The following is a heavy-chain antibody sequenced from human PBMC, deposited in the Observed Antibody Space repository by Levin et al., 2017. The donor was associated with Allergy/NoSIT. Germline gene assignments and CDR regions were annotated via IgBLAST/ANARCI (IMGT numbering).Heavy chain of an antibody. V-gene: IGHV4-30-4*01. D-gene: IGHD4-17*01. CDR2: IYHTGTT. J-gene: IGHJ4*02. Sequence: SETLSLTCTVSGGSIISGDYYWSWIRQSPGKGLEWIGYIYHTGTTYYNSSLKSRVTISVDTSKNQFSLKLTSVTAADTAVYYCARLYGDYYLLDSWGQGTLVTVSS. CDR1: GGSIISGDYY. CDR3: ARLYGDYYLLDS.